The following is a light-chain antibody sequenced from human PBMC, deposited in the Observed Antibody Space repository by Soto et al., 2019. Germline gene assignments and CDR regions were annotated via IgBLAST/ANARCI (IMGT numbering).Light chain of an antibody. Sequence: EVVLTQSPDTLSLPPGERATLSCRASQSISSYLAWYQQKPGQAPRLLIYDASSRATGIPARFSGSGAGTGFTLSISSLAPEDFAVYYCQQLTDWPPQWTFGQGTKVEIK. CDR2: DAS. V-gene: IGKV3-11*01. CDR3: QQLTDWPPQWT. CDR1: QSISSY. J-gene: IGKJ1*01.